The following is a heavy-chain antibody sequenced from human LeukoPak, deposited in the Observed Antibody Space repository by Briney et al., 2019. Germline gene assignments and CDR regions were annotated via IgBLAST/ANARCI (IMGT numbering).Heavy chain of an antibody. CDR1: GYTFTSYG. CDR3: ARASNYDILTGYEDP. J-gene: IGHJ5*02. Sequence: ASVKVSCKPSGYTFTSYGISWVRQAPGQGLEWMGWISAYNGNTNYAQKLQGRVTMTTDTSTSTAYMELRSLRSDDTAVYYCARASNYDILTGYEDPWGQGTLVTVSS. CDR2: ISAYNGNT. D-gene: IGHD3-9*01. V-gene: IGHV1-18*04.